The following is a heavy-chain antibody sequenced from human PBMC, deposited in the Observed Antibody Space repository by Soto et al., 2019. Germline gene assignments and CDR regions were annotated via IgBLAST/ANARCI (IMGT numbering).Heavy chain of an antibody. D-gene: IGHD5-12*01. Sequence: QVQLQESGPGLVKPSETLSLTCTVSGGSISSYYWSWIRQPPGKGLEWIGYIYYSGSTNYNPSLKSRVTISVDTSKNQFSLKLSSVTAADTAVYYCASSGMATITGYYYYGMDVWGQGTTVTVSS. CDR2: IYYSGST. J-gene: IGHJ6*02. CDR1: GGSISSYY. CDR3: ASSGMATITGYYYYGMDV. V-gene: IGHV4-59*01.